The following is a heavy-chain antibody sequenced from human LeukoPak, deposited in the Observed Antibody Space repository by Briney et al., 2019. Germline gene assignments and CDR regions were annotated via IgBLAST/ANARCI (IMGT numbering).Heavy chain of an antibody. CDR3: ARGVVIAPQTFDY. V-gene: IGHV4-59*01. CDR1: GESISGFY. J-gene: IGHJ4*02. CDR2: IYYSGST. D-gene: IGHD2-21*01. Sequence: SETLSLTCTVPGESISGFYWTWIRQPPGKGLEWIGYIYYSGSTNYNPSLKSRVTISVDTSKNQFSLKLSSVTAADTAVYYCARGVVIAPQTFDYWGQGTLVTVSS.